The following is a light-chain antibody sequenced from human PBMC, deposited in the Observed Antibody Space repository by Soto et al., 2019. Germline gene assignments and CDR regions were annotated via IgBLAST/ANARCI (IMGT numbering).Light chain of an antibody. J-gene: IGKJ2*01. Sequence: DIQMTQSPSTLSASVGDRVTITCRASQSVSSWLAWYQQKPGKAPRLLIYKASSLESGVPSRFIGSGSGTEFTLIISSLQSDDFATYYCQQYNGYPRTFGQGTKLEIK. CDR3: QQYNGYPRT. V-gene: IGKV1-5*03. CDR1: QSVSSW. CDR2: KAS.